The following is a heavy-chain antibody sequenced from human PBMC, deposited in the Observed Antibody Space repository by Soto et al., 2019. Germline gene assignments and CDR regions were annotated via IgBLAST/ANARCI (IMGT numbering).Heavy chain of an antibody. J-gene: IGHJ4*01. Sequence: PGGSQRLSCAASGFTFSRSCMNWVRQAPGMGLEWVSGIGGSGGGTYYADFVKGRFSIFRDDSKDMLYLQMNSLRVEDTAVYYCAKTGYCSGGSCHYIDYWGHGTLVTVSS. D-gene: IGHD2-15*01. V-gene: IGHV3-23*01. CDR1: GFTFSRSC. CDR2: IGGSGGGT. CDR3: AKTGYCSGGSCHYIDY.